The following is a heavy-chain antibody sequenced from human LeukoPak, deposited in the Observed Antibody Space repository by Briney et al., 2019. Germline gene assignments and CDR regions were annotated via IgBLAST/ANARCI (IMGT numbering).Heavy chain of an antibody. Sequence: SVKVSCKASGGTFSNYSISWVRQAPGQGLELMGRIITLLNVPNYEQTFEGRVTITADKSTGTAYMELSRLKSEDTAVYYCARDRPRARYFDYWGQGTLVTVSS. CDR1: GGTFSNYS. CDR3: ARDRPRARYFDY. J-gene: IGHJ4*02. D-gene: IGHD1-14*01. V-gene: IGHV1-69*04. CDR2: IITLLNVP.